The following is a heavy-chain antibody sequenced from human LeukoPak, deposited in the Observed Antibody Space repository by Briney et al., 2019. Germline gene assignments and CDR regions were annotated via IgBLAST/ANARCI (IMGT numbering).Heavy chain of an antibody. J-gene: IGHJ4*02. Sequence: GGSLRLSCAASGLTFDDYAMHWVRQAPGKGLEWVSGISWNSGSIGYADSVKGRFTISRDNAKNSLYLQMNSLRAEDMALYYCAKENPTGDYFDYWGQGTLVTVSS. CDR2: ISWNSGSI. CDR1: GLTFDDYA. V-gene: IGHV3-9*03. D-gene: IGHD7-27*01. CDR3: AKENPTGDYFDY.